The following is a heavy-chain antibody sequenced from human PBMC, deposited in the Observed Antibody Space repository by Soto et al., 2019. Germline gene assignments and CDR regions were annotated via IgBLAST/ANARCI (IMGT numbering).Heavy chain of an antibody. CDR2: ISSTGSYI. J-gene: IGHJ6*02. CDR3: ANMHGGYDYVSWVDV. Sequence: EVQLVESGGGLVKPGGSLRLSCAGSGFTFSSYTMNWVRQAPGKGLEWVSSISSTGSYIYYADSVKGRFTISRDNAKNSLYLRMNSLKAGDTAVYYCANMHGGYDYVSWVDVWRQGRTVTVSS. V-gene: IGHV3-21*01. D-gene: IGHD5-12*01. CDR1: GFTFSSYT.